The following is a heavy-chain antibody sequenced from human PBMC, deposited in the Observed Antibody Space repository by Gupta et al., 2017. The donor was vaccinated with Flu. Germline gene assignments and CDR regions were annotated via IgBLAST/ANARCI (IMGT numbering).Heavy chain of an antibody. CDR1: GFTFSSYD. D-gene: IGHD3-10*01. CDR3: AREKSGSPDYYYYYGMDV. CDR2: IGTAGDT. V-gene: IGHV3-13*04. Sequence: EVQLVESGGGLVQPGGSLRLSCAASGFTFSSYDMHWVRQATGKGLEWVSAIGTAGDTYYPGSVKGRFTISRENAKNSLYLQMNSLRAGDTAVYYCAREKSGSPDYYYYYGMDVWGQGTTVTVSS. J-gene: IGHJ6*02.